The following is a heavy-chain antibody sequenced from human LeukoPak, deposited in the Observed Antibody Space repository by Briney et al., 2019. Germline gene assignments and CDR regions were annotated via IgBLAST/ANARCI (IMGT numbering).Heavy chain of an antibody. CDR2: TYYRSKWYT. D-gene: IGHD2-15*01. V-gene: IGHV6-1*01. CDR3: ARDREEGYCSGGSCYWGYYYYYGMDV. J-gene: IGHJ6*02. CDR1: GDSVSSNSAA. Sequence: SQTLSLTCAISGDSVSSNSAAWNWIRQSPSRGLEWLGRTYYRSKWYTHYAVSVKSRITINPDTSKNQFSLQLNSVTPEDTAVYYCARDREEGYCSGGSCYWGYYYYYGMDVWGQGTTVTVSS.